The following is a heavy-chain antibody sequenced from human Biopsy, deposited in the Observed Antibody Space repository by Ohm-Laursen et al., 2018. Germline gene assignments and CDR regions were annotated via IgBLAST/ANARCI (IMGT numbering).Heavy chain of an antibody. CDR3: ARTPGVAVAGRFFDL. D-gene: IGHD6-19*01. Sequence: SDTLSLTCRVSGASMTDYFWSWIRQPAGKGLEWIGRIYSTGRSSAYHPSFQSRVTMSLDTSNKQFSLKLTSVTAADTAVYYCARTPGVAVAGRFFDLWGRGTLVTVSS. J-gene: IGHJ2*01. V-gene: IGHV4-4*07. CDR2: IYSTGRSS. CDR1: GASMTDYF.